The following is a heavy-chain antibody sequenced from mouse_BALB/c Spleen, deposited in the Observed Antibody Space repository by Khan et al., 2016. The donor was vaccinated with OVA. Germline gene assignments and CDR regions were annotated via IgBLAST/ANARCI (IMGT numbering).Heavy chain of an antibody. CDR3: AKEEAWYYFDY. CDR1: GYIFTSYW. D-gene: IGHD3-2*02. V-gene: IGHV1-76*01. J-gene: IGHJ2*01. Sequence: QIQLEQSGAELVRPGASVKLSCKTSGYIFTSYWIHWVKQRSGQGLEWIARIYPGTDNTYYNEKLKDKATLTADKSSSTAYMQLSSLKSEASAVYCCAKEEAWYYFDYWGQGTTLTVSS. CDR2: IYPGTDNT.